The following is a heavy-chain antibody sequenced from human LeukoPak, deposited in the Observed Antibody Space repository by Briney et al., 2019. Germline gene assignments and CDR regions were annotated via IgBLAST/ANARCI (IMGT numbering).Heavy chain of an antibody. D-gene: IGHD3-16*01. CDR2: ISSSGTTI. CDR3: AIGGGY. Sequence: GGSLRLACAASGFTFSTYEMNWVRQAPGRGLEWVSYISSSGTTIYYADSVRGRFTISRDNAKSSLFLQMNSLRVEDTALYYCAIGGGYWGQGTLVTVSS. V-gene: IGHV3-48*03. J-gene: IGHJ4*02. CDR1: GFTFSTYE.